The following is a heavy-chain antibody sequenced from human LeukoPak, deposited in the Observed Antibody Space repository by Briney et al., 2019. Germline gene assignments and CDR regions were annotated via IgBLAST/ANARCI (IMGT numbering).Heavy chain of an antibody. Sequence: SLRLSCAASGFTFDDYAMHWVRQAPGKGLEWVSGINWNSGSIGYADSVKGRFTISRDNAKNSLYLQMNSLRTEDTALYYCAKANYHYYYDSSGYPDYWGQGTLVTVSS. V-gene: IGHV3-9*01. CDR2: INWNSGSI. J-gene: IGHJ4*02. CDR1: GFTFDDYA. CDR3: AKANYHYYYDSSGYPDY. D-gene: IGHD3-22*01.